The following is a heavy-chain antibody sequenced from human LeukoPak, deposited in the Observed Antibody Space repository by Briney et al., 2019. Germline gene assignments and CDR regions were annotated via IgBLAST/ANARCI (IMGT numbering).Heavy chain of an antibody. D-gene: IGHD4-17*01. Sequence: TPSETLSLTCAVSGDSISSNYCWRWVRRFPGRGLEWIGEVYRRGSTSYNPSLKSRVVISIDKSKNQYSLNLNSVTAADTAMYYCGRHAYGDSSAAFDIWGQGTMVIVSS. CDR2: VYRRGST. CDR1: GDSISSNYC. CDR3: GRHAYGDSSAAFDI. J-gene: IGHJ3*02. V-gene: IGHV4-4*02.